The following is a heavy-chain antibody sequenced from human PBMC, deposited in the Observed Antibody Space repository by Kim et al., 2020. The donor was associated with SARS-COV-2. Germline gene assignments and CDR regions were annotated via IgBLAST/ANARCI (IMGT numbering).Heavy chain of an antibody. CDR2: INSDGTTM. J-gene: IGHJ4*02. Sequence: GGSLRLSCAASGFTFSGHWMHWVRQTPGKGLVWVSRINSDGTTMTYADSVKGRFTISRDNAKNTLYLQMISLRDEDTAVYYCARGHSSSWSGLTDYWGQGSLVTVSS. CDR3: ARGHSSSWSGLTDY. CDR1: GFTFSGHW. D-gene: IGHD6-13*01. V-gene: IGHV3-74*01.